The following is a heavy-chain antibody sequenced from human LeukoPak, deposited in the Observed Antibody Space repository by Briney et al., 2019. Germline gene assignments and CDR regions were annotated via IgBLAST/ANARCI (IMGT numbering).Heavy chain of an antibody. CDR2: ISGSGGNT. V-gene: IGHV3-23*01. CDR1: GFTFSSYA. CDR3: AKELGEGAGSYYNY. J-gene: IGHJ4*02. D-gene: IGHD3-10*01. Sequence: GGSLRLSCAASGFTFSSYAMSWVRQAPGKGLVWVSGISGSGGNTYYADSVKGRITISRDNSKNTLYLQMNSLRAEDTAVYYCAKELGEGAGSYYNYWGQGTLVTVSS.